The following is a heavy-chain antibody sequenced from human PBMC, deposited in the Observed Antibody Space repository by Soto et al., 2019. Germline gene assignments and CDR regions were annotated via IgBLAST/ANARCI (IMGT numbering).Heavy chain of an antibody. CDR2: IYPDESDT. V-gene: IGHV5-51*01. CDR1: GYSFTKYW. CDR3: ASFGAVVQDAFDI. J-gene: IGHJ3*02. Sequence: GESLKISCKGSGYSFTKYWIGWVRQMPGKGLEWMAIIYPDESDTRYSPSFQGQVTISADKSISTAYLQWSSLKASDTAMYYCASFGAVVQDAFDIWGQGTMVTVSS. D-gene: IGHD2-8*02.